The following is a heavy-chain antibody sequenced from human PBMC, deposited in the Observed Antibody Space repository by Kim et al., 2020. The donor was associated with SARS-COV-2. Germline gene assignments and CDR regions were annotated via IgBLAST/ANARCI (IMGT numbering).Heavy chain of an antibody. V-gene: IGHV3-48*02. CDR1: GFTFRSYS. J-gene: IGHJ4*02. CDR3: ARGYDYVWGSRLDH. D-gene: IGHD3-16*01. CDR2: ISSGGRNM. Sequence: GGSLRLSCAVSGFTFRSYSMHWVRQAPGKGLEWVTYISSGGRNMYYADSVKGRFTISSDNAKNSLYLQMNSLRDEDTAVYYCARGYDYVWGSRLDHWGQGSLVTVSS.